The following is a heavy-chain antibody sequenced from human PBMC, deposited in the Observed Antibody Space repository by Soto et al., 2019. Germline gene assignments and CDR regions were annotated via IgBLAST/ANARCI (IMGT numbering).Heavy chain of an antibody. J-gene: IGHJ6*02. CDR1: GFTFSSYP. CDR2: ISGSGGST. Sequence: PGGSLRLSCAASGFTFSSYPMSWVRQAPGKGLGWVSAISGSGGSTYYADSVKGRFTISRDNSKNTLYLQMNSLRAEDTAVYYCASRYCSSTSCPYYYYGMDVWGQGTTVTVSS. CDR3: ASRYCSSTSCPYYYYGMDV. D-gene: IGHD2-2*01. V-gene: IGHV3-23*01.